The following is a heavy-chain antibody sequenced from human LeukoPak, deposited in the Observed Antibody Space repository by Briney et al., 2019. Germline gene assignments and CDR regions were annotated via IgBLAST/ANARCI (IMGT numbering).Heavy chain of an antibody. CDR2: ITGSGGTT. V-gene: IGHV3-23*01. CDR1: EFTFSSYD. D-gene: IGHD2-8*01. CDR3: AKAVGVSPYFDY. Sequence: PGGSLRLSCAASEFTFSSYDMTWVRQAPGKGLEWVSGITGSGGTTYYADSVKGRFTISRDNSKNTLYLKMNSLRAEDTSVYYCAKAVGVSPYFDYWGQGTLVTVSS. J-gene: IGHJ4*02.